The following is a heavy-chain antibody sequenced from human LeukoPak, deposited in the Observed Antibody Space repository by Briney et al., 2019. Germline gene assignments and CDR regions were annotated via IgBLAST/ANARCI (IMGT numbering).Heavy chain of an antibody. CDR1: GGSFSDYY. Sequence: LSLTCAVYGGSFSDYYMSWIRQAPGKGLEWVSYISSSGSIIFYADSVKGRFTISRDNAKNSLYLQMNSLRAEDTAVYYCASSKRWLPFDYWGQGTLVTVSS. J-gene: IGHJ4*02. CDR2: ISSSGSII. CDR3: ASSKRWLPFDY. D-gene: IGHD5-24*01. V-gene: IGHV3-11*01.